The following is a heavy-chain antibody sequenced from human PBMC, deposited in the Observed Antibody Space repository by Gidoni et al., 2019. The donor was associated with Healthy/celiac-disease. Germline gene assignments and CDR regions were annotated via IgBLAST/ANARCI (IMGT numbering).Heavy chain of an antibody. D-gene: IGHD2-15*01. V-gene: IGHV4-39*01. Sequence: GGSISSSSYYWGWIRQPPGKGREWIGSIYYSGSTYYNPSLKSRVTISVDTPKNQFSLKLSSVTAADTAVYYCASGGYCRGGSCYWYFDLWGRGTLVTVSS. CDR1: GGSISSSSYY. CDR2: IYYSGST. CDR3: ASGGYCRGGSCYWYFDL. J-gene: IGHJ2*01.